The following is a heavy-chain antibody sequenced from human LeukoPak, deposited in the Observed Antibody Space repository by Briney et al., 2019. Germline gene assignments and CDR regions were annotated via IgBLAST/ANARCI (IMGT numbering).Heavy chain of an antibody. J-gene: IGHJ4*02. V-gene: IGHV3-23*01. CDR1: GFTFSSYA. Sequence: GGSLRLSCAASGFTFSSYAMSWARQAPGKGLEWVSAISGSGGSTYYADSVKGRFTISRDNSKNTLYLQMNSLRAEDTAVYYCAKSYQIVVVISQPLDYWGQGTLVTVSS. D-gene: IGHD3-22*01. CDR2: ISGSGGST. CDR3: AKSYQIVVVISQPLDY.